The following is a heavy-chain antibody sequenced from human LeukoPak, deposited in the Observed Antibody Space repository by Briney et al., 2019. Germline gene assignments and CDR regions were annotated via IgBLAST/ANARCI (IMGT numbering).Heavy chain of an antibody. CDR3: ARHSRVFGVVILDY. D-gene: IGHD3-3*01. J-gene: IGHJ4*02. CDR1: GYSFTSYW. V-gene: IGHV5-51*01. Sequence: PGASLQISCKGSGYSFTSYWIGWVRQLPGKGLEWMGIIYPGDSDTRYSPSFQGQVTISADKSISTAYLQWSSLKASDTAMYYCARHSRVFGVVILDYWGQGTLVTVSS. CDR2: IYPGDSDT.